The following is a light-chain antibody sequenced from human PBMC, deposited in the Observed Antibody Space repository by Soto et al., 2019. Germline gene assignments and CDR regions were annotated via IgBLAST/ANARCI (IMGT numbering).Light chain of an antibody. J-gene: IGKJ1*01. CDR2: QVS. V-gene: IGKV2-30*01. Sequence: DVVMTQSPLSLSVTLGQPASISCRSSQGLVYSDGNTFLNWFHQRPGQSPRRLIYQVSNRDSGVTDRCSGSGSGTDYTLTISRVEAEDVGIYYCVQGTHWPWTFGQGTKVEIK. CDR1: QGLVYSDGNTF. CDR3: VQGTHWPWT.